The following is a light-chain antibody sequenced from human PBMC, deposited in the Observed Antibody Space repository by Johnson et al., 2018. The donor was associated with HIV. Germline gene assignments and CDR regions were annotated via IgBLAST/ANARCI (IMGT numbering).Light chain of an antibody. CDR2: DNN. Sequence: QSVLTQPPSVSAAPGQKVTISCSGSSSNIGNNDVSWYQQLPGTAPKLLIYDNNKRPSGIPDRFSGSKSGTSATLGITGLQTGDEADYYCGTWDSSVSGGLYGFGSGTKGTVL. V-gene: IGLV1-51*01. CDR1: SSNIGNND. J-gene: IGLJ1*01. CDR3: GTWDSSVSGGLYG.